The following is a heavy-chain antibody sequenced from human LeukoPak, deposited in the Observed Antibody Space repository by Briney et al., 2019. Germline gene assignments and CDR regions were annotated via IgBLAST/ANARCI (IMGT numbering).Heavy chain of an antibody. Sequence: PSETLSLTCTVSGGSISSYYWSWIRQPPGKGLEWIGYIYYSGSTNYNPSLKSRVTISVDTSKNQFSLKLSSVTAADTAVYYCAKLQQLVTYGMDVWGQGTTVTVSS. CDR3: AKLQQLVTYGMDV. V-gene: IGHV4-59*01. CDR2: IYYSGST. J-gene: IGHJ6*02. CDR1: GGSISSYY. D-gene: IGHD6-13*01.